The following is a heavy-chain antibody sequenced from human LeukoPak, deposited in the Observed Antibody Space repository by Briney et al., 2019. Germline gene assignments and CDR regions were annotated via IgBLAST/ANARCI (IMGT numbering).Heavy chain of an antibody. Sequence: ASVKVSCKASGYTFTGYYMHWVRQAPGQGLEWMGWINPNSGGTNYAQKFQGRATMTRDTSISTAYMELGSLRSDDTAVYYCARGRVSAAAGTWFDPWGQGTLVTVSS. J-gene: IGHJ5*02. CDR3: ARGRVSAAAGTWFDP. CDR1: GYTFTGYY. CDR2: INPNSGGT. D-gene: IGHD6-13*01. V-gene: IGHV1-2*02.